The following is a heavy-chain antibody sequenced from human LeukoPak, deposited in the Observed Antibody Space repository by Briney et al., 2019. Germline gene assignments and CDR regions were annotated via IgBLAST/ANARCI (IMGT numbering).Heavy chain of an antibody. CDR1: GGSFSIYY. CDR2: IYYSGST. J-gene: IGHJ4*02. Sequence: SETLSLTCTVSGGSFSIYYWAWLRQPPGKALEWISDIYYSGSTNYSRSVKHRVTISVDTSESQFSLKLTPVTAGDTAVYYCARAERQWPTFKYYFEYWGQGTMVTVSS. V-gene: IGHV4-59*01. D-gene: IGHD6-19*01. CDR3: ARAERQWPTFKYYFEY.